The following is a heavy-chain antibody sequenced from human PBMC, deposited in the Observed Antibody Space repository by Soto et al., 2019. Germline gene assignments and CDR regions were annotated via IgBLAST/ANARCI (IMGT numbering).Heavy chain of an antibody. V-gene: IGHV4-34*01. Sequence: SETLSLTCAVYGGSFSGYYWSWIRQPPGKGLEWIGEINHSGSTNYNPSLKSRVTISVDTSKNQFSLKLSSVTAADTAVYYCARGDKKDGSGQTGYRFDYWGQGTLVTVSS. D-gene: IGHD3-10*01. CDR3: ARGDKKDGSGQTGYRFDY. CDR2: INHSGST. CDR1: GGSFSGYY. J-gene: IGHJ4*02.